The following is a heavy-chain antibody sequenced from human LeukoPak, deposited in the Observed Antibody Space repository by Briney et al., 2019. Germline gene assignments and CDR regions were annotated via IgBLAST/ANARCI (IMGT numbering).Heavy chain of an antibody. Sequence: GGFLRLSCAGSGFTFGGYGMHWFRQTPGRGLEWVAVIAYDGGRAFYADSVKGRFTTSRDNSKNTMSVQMDDLRAEDTAVYYCTRYNNDHFDYWGQGTLVTVSS. V-gene: IGHV3-33*01. J-gene: IGHJ4*02. CDR2: IAYDGGRA. CDR3: TRYNNDHFDY. CDR1: GFTFGGYG. D-gene: IGHD1-14*01.